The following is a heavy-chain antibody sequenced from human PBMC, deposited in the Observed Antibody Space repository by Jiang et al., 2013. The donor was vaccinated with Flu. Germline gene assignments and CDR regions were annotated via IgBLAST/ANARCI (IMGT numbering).Heavy chain of an antibody. V-gene: IGHV2-5*02. J-gene: IGHJ4*02. CDR3: AHAVLNYYDSDGYPYFDF. CDR2: IYWDDDK. CDR1: GFSLASSGEA. D-gene: IGHD3-22*01. Sequence: KPTQTLTLTCTLSGFSLASSGEAVGWVRQPPGKALERLALIYWDDDKRYRPSLRSSLTITKDTSKNQVVLTMTDVDPVDSATYYCAHAVLNYYDSDGYPYFDFWGQGILVTVSS.